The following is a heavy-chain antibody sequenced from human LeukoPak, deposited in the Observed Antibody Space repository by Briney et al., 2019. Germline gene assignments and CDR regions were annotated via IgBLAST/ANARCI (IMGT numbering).Heavy chain of an antibody. Sequence: SETLSLTCTVSGGSISSYYWSWIRQPPGKGLEWIGYIYYSGSTNYNPSLKSRVTISVDTSKNQFSLKLSSVTAADTAVYYCARHVTAMGYYFDYWGQGTLVTVSS. V-gene: IGHV4-59*08. D-gene: IGHD5-18*01. CDR1: GGSISSYY. CDR3: ARHVTAMGYYFDY. CDR2: IYYSGST. J-gene: IGHJ4*02.